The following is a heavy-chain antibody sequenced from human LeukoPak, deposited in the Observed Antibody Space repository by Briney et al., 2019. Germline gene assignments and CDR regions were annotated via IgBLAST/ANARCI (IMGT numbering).Heavy chain of an antibody. CDR3: ARDLYYYDSSGYPGY. CDR1: GGTFSSYA. Sequence: GASVKVSCKASGGTFSSYAISWVRQAPGQGREWMGGIIPIFGTANYAQKFQGRVTITADESTSTAYMELSSLRSEDTAVYYCARDLYYYDSSGYPGYWGQGTLVTVSS. D-gene: IGHD3-22*01. J-gene: IGHJ4*02. V-gene: IGHV1-69*13. CDR2: IIPIFGTA.